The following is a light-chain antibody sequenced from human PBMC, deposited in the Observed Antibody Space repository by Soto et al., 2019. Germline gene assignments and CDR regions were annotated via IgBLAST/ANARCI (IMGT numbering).Light chain of an antibody. CDR2: ANN. CDR3: QSYDSSLSGYV. V-gene: IGLV1-40*01. CDR1: SSNIGAGYD. Sequence: QSALTQPPSVSGAPGQRVTISCTGSSSNIGAGYDVHWYQQLPGTAPKLLIYANNIRPSGVPGRFSGSKSGTSASLAITGLQAEDEADYYYQSYDSSLSGYVFGTGTQLTVL. J-gene: IGLJ1*01.